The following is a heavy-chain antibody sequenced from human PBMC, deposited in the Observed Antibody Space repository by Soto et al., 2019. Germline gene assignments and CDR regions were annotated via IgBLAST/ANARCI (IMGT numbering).Heavy chain of an antibody. CDR1: GGTFSNSA. Sequence: QVQLEQSGAEVKKPGSSVKVSCKASGGTFSNSAISWVRQAPGQGLEWMGGIMPIFRTPEYAQKFQGRVTITADESTSTAYMELSGLRSDDTAVYYCARYKDRAQLGGNHYYILDVWGQGTTVTVSS. J-gene: IGHJ6*02. D-gene: IGHD1-1*01. CDR3: ARYKDRAQLGGNHYYILDV. V-gene: IGHV1-69*12. CDR2: IMPIFRTP.